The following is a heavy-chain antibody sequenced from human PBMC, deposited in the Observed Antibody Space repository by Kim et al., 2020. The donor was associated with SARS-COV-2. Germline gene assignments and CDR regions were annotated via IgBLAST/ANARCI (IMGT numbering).Heavy chain of an antibody. V-gene: IGHV3-23*01. Sequence: ATSVKGRFSISRDDSKNTLYLQMHSLRADDTAVSYCAELMTTSFYSAMDVWGQGTTVTVSS. D-gene: IGHD2-2*02. J-gene: IGHJ6*02. CDR3: AELMTTSFYSAMDV.